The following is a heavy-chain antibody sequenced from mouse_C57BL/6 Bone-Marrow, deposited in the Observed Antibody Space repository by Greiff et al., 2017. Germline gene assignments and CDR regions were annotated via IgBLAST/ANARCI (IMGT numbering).Heavy chain of an antibody. Sequence: EVQLQQSGAELVKPGASVKLSCTASGFNIKDYYMHWVKQRTEQGLEWIGRIDPEDGETKYAPKFPGKATITADTSSNTAYLQLSSLTSEDTAVYYCARGSSLWSPAMDYWGQGTSVTVSS. D-gene: IGHD1-1*02. CDR1: GFNIKDYY. CDR3: ARGSSLWSPAMDY. V-gene: IGHV14-2*01. J-gene: IGHJ4*01. CDR2: IDPEDGET.